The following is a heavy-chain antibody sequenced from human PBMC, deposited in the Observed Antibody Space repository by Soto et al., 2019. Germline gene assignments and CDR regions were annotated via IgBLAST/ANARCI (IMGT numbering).Heavy chain of an antibody. CDR1: GSSITITYY. CDR3: ARNSSSSYFDY. J-gene: IGHJ4*02. CDR2: IHHSGSVFESGST. D-gene: IGHD6-13*01. Sequence: ETLSLTCAVSGSSITITYYWGWVRQPPWKGLEWIGSIHHSGSVFESGSTHYNPSFKSRVTISADTSKNQFSLKLTSVTAADTAVYFCARNSSSSYFDYWGQGTLVTVSS. V-gene: IGHV4-38-2*01.